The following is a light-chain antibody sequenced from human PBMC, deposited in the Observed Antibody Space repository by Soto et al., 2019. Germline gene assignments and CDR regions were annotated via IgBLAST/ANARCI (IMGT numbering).Light chain of an antibody. J-gene: IGLJ1*01. Sequence: QSVLTQPRSVSWSPGQSVTISCTGTSXDVGGYNYVSWFQHYPGTAPKLMIYDVSRRPSGVPDRFSGSKSGNTASLTISGLQAEDEADYYCCSHAGTYTLGVVGTGTKVTVL. CDR3: CSHAGTYTLGV. V-gene: IGLV2-11*01. CDR1: SXDVGGYNY. CDR2: DVS.